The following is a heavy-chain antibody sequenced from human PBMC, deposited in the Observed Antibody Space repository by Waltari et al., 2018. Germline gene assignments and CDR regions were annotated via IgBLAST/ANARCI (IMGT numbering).Heavy chain of an antibody. V-gene: IGHV4-61*02. J-gene: IGHJ6*02. Sequence: QVQLQESGPGLVKPSQTLSLTCTVSGGSISSGNYYWNWIRQPAGKGLEWVGRIYISWSTNYNPSLKSRVMISLDTSKSLFSLKLNSVSAADTAVYFCAREVRVYSGYEEDYYYGMDVWGQGTTVTVSS. CDR3: AREVRVYSGYEEDYYYGMDV. CDR1: GGSISSGNYY. D-gene: IGHD5-12*01. CDR2: IYISWST.